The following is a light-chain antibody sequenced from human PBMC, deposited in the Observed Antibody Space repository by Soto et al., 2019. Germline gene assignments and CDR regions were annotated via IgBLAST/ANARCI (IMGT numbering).Light chain of an antibody. CDR3: QSFDINVLALI. J-gene: IGLJ2*01. V-gene: IGLV1-40*01. CDR1: NSNIGAGFG. Sequence: QSVLAQPPSVSGAQGQRVTVSCTGSNSNIGAGFGVQWYQQFPRTAPRLLIYSNTNRPSGVPDRFSASKSGTSASLAITGLRAEDEADYYCQSFDINVLALIFGVGTKLTVL. CDR2: SNT.